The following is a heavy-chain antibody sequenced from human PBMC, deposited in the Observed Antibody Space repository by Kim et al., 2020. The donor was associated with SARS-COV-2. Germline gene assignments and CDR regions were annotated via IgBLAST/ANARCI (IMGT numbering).Heavy chain of an antibody. CDR3: AREGPAGGEVG. J-gene: IGHJ4*02. V-gene: IGHV3-21*01. D-gene: IGHD3-16*01. CDR2: I. Sequence: IYNADSVKARFTISRDNAKISLYLQLSSLRAEDTAVYYCAREGPAGGEVGWGQGTLVTVSS.